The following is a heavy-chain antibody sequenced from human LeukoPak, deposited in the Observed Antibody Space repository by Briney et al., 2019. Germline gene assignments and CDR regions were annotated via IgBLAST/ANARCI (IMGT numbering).Heavy chain of an antibody. CDR3: ARDLRSNTAMVTFDY. Sequence: GGSLRLSCAASGFTFSDYYMSWIRQAPGKGLEWVSYISSSSSYTNHADSVKGRFTISRDNAKNSLYLQMNSLRAEDTAVYYCARDLRSNTAMVTFDYWGQGTLVTVSS. D-gene: IGHD5-18*01. V-gene: IGHV3-11*06. CDR2: ISSSSSYT. CDR1: GFTFSDYY. J-gene: IGHJ4*02.